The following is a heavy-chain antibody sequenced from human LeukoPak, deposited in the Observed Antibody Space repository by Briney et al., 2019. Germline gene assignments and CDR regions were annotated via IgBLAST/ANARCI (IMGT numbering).Heavy chain of an antibody. D-gene: IGHD4-11*01. CDR3: ARQTTVTVFYFWFVP. J-gene: IGHJ5*02. V-gene: IGHV4-39*01. Sequence: SETLSLTCTVSGGSISSSSYYWGWIRQPPGKGLEWVGSIYYSGSTYYKPSLKSRVTISVDTSKNQFSLKLSSVTAADTAVYYCARQTTVTVFYFWFVPSGQGRQGTVSS. CDR2: IYYSGST. CDR1: GGSISSSSYY.